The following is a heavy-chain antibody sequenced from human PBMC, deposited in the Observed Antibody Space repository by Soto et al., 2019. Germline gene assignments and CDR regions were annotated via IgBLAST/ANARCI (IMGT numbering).Heavy chain of an antibody. CDR3: ARHYWNDQRYGMDV. D-gene: IGHD1-1*01. CDR1: GYSFTSYL. V-gene: IGHV5-10-1*01. Sequence: PGESLKISCKVSGYSFTSYLISWVRQMPGKGLEWMGRIHPSDSYTNYSPSFQGHVTISADKSITTAYLQLSSRKASDTAVYYCARHYWNDQRYGMDVWGQGTTVTGSS. CDR2: IHPSDSYT. J-gene: IGHJ6*02.